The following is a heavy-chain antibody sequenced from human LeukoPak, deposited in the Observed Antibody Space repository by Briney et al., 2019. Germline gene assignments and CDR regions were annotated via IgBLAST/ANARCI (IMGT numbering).Heavy chain of an antibody. CDR3: ARRNVWFGESCSD. J-gene: IGHJ4*02. D-gene: IGHD3-10*01. CDR1: GFTFSTYS. Sequence: PGGSLRLSCAASGFTFSTYSMNWVRQTPGKGLEWVSYITGGSNTRYYADSVKGRFTISRDNAKNSLYLQMNSLRAEDTAVYYCARRNVWFGESCSDWGQGTLVTVSS. V-gene: IGHV3-48*01. CDR2: ITGGSNTR.